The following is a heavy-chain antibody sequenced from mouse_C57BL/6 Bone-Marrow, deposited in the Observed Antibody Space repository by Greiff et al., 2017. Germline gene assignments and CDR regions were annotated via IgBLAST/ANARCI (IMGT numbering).Heavy chain of an antibody. Sequence: QVQLKESGAELVRPGTSVKMSCKASGYTFTNYWIGWAKQRPGHGLEWIGDIYPGGGYTNYNEKFKGKAILTAAKSSSTAYMQFSSLTSEDSAIYYCARHDYDPWFAYWGQGTLVTVSA. CDR2: IYPGGGYT. CDR3: ARHDYDPWFAY. J-gene: IGHJ3*01. CDR1: GYTFTNYW. V-gene: IGHV1-63*01. D-gene: IGHD2-4*01.